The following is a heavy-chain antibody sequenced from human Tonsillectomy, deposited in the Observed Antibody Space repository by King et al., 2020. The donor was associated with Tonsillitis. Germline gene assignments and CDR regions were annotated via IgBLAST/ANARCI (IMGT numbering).Heavy chain of an antibody. CDR2: ISGSGGGT. CDR3: AKGTRRTVVTEPNDAFDI. CDR1: GFTFSSYA. D-gene: IGHD3-22*01. V-gene: IGHV3-23*04. Sequence: VQLVESGGGLVQPGGSLRLSCAASGFTFSSYAISWVRQAPGKGLEWVSAISGSGGGTYYADSVKGRFTISRDNSKNTLYLQMNSLRAEDTAVYYCAKGTRRTVVTEPNDAFDIWGQGTMVTVSS. J-gene: IGHJ3*02.